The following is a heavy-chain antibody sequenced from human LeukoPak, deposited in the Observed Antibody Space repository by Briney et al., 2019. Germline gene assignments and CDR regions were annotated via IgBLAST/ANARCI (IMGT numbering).Heavy chain of an antibody. J-gene: IGHJ5*02. Sequence: GGSLRLSCAASGFTFSSYAMSWVRQAPGKGLEWVSAISSSGGSTYYADSVKGRFTISRDNSKNTLYLQMNSLRAEDTAVYYCAKGLRYFDWSSGNWFDPWGQGTLVTVSS. D-gene: IGHD3-9*01. CDR1: GFTFSSYA. CDR3: AKGLRYFDWSSGNWFDP. CDR2: ISSSGGST. V-gene: IGHV3-23*01.